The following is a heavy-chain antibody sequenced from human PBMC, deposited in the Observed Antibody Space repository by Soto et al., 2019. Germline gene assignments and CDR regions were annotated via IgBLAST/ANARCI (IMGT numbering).Heavy chain of an antibody. CDR3: ARDRYYGSGTGTDYYGMDV. Sequence: GGSLRLSCAASGFTFSSYSMNWVRQAPGKGLEWVSYISSSSSTIYYADSVKGRFTISRHNSKNTLYLQMNSLRAEDTAVYYCARDRYYGSGTGTDYYGMDVWGQGTTVTVSS. CDR1: GFTFSSYS. CDR2: ISSSSSTI. J-gene: IGHJ6*02. V-gene: IGHV3-48*01. D-gene: IGHD3-10*01.